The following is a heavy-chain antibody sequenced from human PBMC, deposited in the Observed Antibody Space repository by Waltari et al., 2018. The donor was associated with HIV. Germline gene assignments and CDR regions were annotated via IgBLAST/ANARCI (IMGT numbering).Heavy chain of an antibody. D-gene: IGHD2-21*01. Sequence: EVRLVESGGRVARPGESLRLYCAASGFSFVGFGMAWVRQVPGKGLKGDSLTTWETEVTHQADSVRGRFGITKDNDKKSFSLYMGRVREDDSGLYHCVKLRNQGTLLAAGGVVFEHWGRGTVVTVSS. CDR2: TTWETEVT. J-gene: IGHJ4*02. V-gene: IGHV3-43D*04. CDR3: VKLRNQGTLLAAGGVVFEH. CDR1: GFSFVGFG.